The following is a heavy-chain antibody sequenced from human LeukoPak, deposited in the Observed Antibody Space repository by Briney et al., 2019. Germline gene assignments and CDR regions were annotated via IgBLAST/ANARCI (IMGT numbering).Heavy chain of an antibody. CDR3: TRDRWGKYYFDY. CDR1: GFPFSDFY. Sequence: PGGSLRLSCAASGFPFSDFYMSWIRQAPGKGLEWVSYISSSGTTIYYADSVKGRFTISRDNAKNSLYLQMNNLRAEDTAVYYCTRDRWGKYYFDYWGRGTLVTVSS. CDR2: ISSSGTTI. V-gene: IGHV3-11*01. J-gene: IGHJ4*02. D-gene: IGHD7-27*01.